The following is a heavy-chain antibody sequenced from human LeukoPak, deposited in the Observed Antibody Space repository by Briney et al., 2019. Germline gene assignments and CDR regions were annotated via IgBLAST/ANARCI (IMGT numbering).Heavy chain of an antibody. CDR1: GFTFDDYA. V-gene: IGHV3-9*01. CDR2: ISWNSGII. J-gene: IGHJ4*02. D-gene: IGHD4-17*01. CDR3: ARRRTTVTYFDY. Sequence: PGRSLRLPCAASGFTFDDYAMHWVRQAPGKGLEWVSGISWNSGIIGYADSVKGRFTISRDNAKNSLYLQMNSLRAEDTAVYYCARRRTTVTYFDYWGQGTLVTVSS.